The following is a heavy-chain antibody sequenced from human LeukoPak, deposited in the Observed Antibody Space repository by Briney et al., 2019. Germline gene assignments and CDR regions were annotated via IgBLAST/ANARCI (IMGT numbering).Heavy chain of an antibody. CDR1: GFTFSSYG. V-gene: IGHV3-23*01. D-gene: IGHD3-10*01. CDR2: ISGRDTNT. J-gene: IGHJ4*01. Sequence: GKSLRLSCAASGFTFSSYGMSWVRQAPGKGLEWVSTISGRDTNTYYADSVKGRFTISRDNAKNTLYLQMNSLRAEDTAMYYCARAVYYSNYLGYWGQGTLVTVSS. CDR3: ARAVYYSNYLGY.